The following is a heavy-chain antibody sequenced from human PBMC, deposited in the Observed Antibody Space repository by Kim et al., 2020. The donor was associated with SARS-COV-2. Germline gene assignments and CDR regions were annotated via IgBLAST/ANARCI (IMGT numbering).Heavy chain of an antibody. CDR3: ATLAVAGLRYLDY. J-gene: IGHJ4*02. Sequence: YADPGKGRFTISRDNAKNSLYLQINSLRAEDTAVYYCATLAVAGLRYLDYWGQGTLVTVSS. V-gene: IGHV3-11*03. D-gene: IGHD6-19*01.